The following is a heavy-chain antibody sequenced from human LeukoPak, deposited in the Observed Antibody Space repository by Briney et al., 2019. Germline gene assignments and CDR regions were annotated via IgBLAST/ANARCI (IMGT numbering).Heavy chain of an antibody. V-gene: IGHV3-48*03. D-gene: IGHD3-22*01. CDR1: GFTFSSYE. CDR2: ISSSGSTI. Sequence: AGGSLRLSCAAPGFTFSSYEMNWVRQAPGKGLEWVSYISSSGSTIYYADSVKGRFTISRDNAKNSLYLQMNSLRAEDTAVYYCARVGGYYDSSGYFGYWGQGTLVTVSS. CDR3: ARVGGYYDSSGYFGY. J-gene: IGHJ4*02.